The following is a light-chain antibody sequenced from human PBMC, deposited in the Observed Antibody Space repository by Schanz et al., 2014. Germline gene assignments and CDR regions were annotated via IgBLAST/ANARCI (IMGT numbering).Light chain of an antibody. CDR2: GAS. CDR1: QSVTSNY. V-gene: IGKV3-20*01. Sequence: EIVLTQSPGTLSLSPGERATLSCRASQSVTSNYLAWYQQKPGQAPRLLIYGASRRASGIPDRFSGSGSGTDFTLSISSLQSEDFVVYYCQQYNDWRLTFGGGTKVEI. CDR3: QQYNDWRLT. J-gene: IGKJ4*01.